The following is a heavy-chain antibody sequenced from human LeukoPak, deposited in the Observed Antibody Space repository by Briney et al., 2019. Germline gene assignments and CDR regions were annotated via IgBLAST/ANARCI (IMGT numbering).Heavy chain of an antibody. CDR1: GGSISSSSYY. Sequence: PSETLSLTCTVSGGSISSSSYYWGWIRQPPGKGLEWIGSIHYSGSTNYNPSLKSRVTISVDTSKNQFSLKLSSVTAADTAVYYCARGYCSGGSCYSYYYYNYMDVWGKGTTVTVS. J-gene: IGHJ6*03. V-gene: IGHV4-39*07. CDR3: ARGYCSGGSCYSYYYYNYMDV. CDR2: IHYSGST. D-gene: IGHD2-15*01.